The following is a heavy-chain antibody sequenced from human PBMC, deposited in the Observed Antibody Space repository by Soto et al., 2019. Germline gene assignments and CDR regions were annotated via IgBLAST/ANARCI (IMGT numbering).Heavy chain of an antibody. V-gene: IGHV1-69*13. CDR3: ARAPFNPSITGTPTYYYGMDV. J-gene: IGHJ6*02. CDR2: IIPIFGTA. CDR1: GGTFSSYA. D-gene: IGHD1-20*01. Sequence: GASVKVSCKASGGTFSSYAISWVRQAPGQGLEWMGGIIPIFGTANYAQKFQGRVTITADESTSTAYMELSSLRSEDTAVYYCARAPFNPSITGTPTYYYGMDVWGQGTTVTVSS.